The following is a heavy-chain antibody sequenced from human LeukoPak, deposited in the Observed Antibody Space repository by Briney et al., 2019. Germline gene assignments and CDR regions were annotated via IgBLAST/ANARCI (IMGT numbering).Heavy chain of an antibody. Sequence: GGSLRLSCAASGFAFNTFAMNWVRQAPGKGLEWVVVISYDGSDKYYADSVKGRFTISRDNSENTLYLQMNSPRPEDTAMYYCASGKWLQSYFDYWGQGTLVTVSS. CDR1: GFAFNTFA. J-gene: IGHJ4*02. CDR2: ISYDGSDK. D-gene: IGHD5-24*01. CDR3: ASGKWLQSYFDY. V-gene: IGHV3-30*04.